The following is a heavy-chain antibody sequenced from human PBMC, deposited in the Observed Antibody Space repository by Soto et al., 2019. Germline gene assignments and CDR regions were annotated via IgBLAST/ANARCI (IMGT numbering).Heavy chain of an antibody. V-gene: IGHV5-10-1*01. CDR2: IDPSDSYT. CDR1: GYDFTSYW. D-gene: IGHD2-2*01. J-gene: IGHJ6*02. Sequence: EVQLVPSGAEVKKPGESLRISCKGSGYDFTSYWITWVRQLPVKGLEWMGRIDPSDSYTTYSPSFQGHITFSADKSISTAYLQWSSLKASDTAVYYCARHEGVPAADGLDVWGQGTTVTVSS. CDR3: ARHEGVPAADGLDV.